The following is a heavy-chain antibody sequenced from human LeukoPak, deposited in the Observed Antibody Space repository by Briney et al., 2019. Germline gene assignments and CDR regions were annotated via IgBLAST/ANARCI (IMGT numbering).Heavy chain of an antibody. D-gene: IGHD6-13*01. Sequence: ASVTVSCIASRYTLTDYYLHWVRQAPGQGLEWMGSTNPKDGGTNYAQKCRGRVPMTTDTSITTGYMDLNSLSSDDTAVYYCAREASYSSSWFDNWGQGTLVTVSS. CDR2: TNPKDGGT. CDR1: RYTLTDYY. CDR3: AREASYSSSWFDN. J-gene: IGHJ4*02. V-gene: IGHV1-2*02.